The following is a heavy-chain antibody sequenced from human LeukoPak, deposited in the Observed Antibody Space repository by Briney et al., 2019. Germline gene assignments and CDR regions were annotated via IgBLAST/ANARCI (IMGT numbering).Heavy chain of an antibody. CDR2: ISAYNGNT. D-gene: IGHD3-22*01. J-gene: IGHJ4*02. CDR1: GYTFTSYG. CDR3: AREGEPYYDSSGYLY. V-gene: IGHV1-18*01. Sequence: ASVKVSCKASGYTFTSYGISWVRQAPGQGLEWMGWISAYNGNTNYAQKLQGRVTMTTDTSTSTAYMELRSPRSDDTAVYYCAREGEPYYDSSGYLYWGQGTLVTVSS.